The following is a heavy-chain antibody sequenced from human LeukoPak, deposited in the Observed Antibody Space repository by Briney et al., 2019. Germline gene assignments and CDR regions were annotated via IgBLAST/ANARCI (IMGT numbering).Heavy chain of an antibody. CDR2: IYYSGST. D-gene: IGHD6-13*01. CDR1: GGSISSYY. V-gene: IGHV4-59*01. J-gene: IGHJ4*02. CDR3: ARAGSSSWYWGIDY. Sequence: KPSETLSLTCTVSGGSISSYYWSWIRQPPGKGLEWIGYIYYSGSTNYNPSLKSRVTISVDTSKNQFSLKLSSVTAADTAVYYCARAGSSSWYWGIDYWGQGTLVTVSS.